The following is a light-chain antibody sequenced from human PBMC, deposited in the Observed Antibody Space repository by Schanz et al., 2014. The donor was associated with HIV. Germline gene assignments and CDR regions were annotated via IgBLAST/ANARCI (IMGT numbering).Light chain of an antibody. V-gene: IGLV1-44*01. CDR2: NSY. CDR1: SSSIKINT. J-gene: IGLJ3*02. CDR3: ATWDDSLNGWV. Sequence: QSVLTQPPSASGTPGQRVPISCSASSSSIKINTVNWYQQLPGTAPQLLIYNSYHRPSGVPDRFSGSTSGTSASLAISGLQSEDEADYYCATWDDSLNGWVFGGGTKVTVL.